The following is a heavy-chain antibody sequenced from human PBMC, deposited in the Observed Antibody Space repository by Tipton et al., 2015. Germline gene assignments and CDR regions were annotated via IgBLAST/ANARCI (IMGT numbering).Heavy chain of an antibody. J-gene: IGHJ3*02. V-gene: IGHV3-11*01. D-gene: IGHD4-17*01. CDR2: IDSSGRTI. CDR3: AKDLRDFGDYVGAADI. Sequence: SLRLSCAASGFNFSNYYMSWIRQAPGKGLEWLSYIDSSGRTIYYTDSVKGRFTISRDNSKNSLYLQMDSLRTEDTALYYCAKDLRDFGDYVGAADIWGPGTMVTVSS. CDR1: GFNFSNYY.